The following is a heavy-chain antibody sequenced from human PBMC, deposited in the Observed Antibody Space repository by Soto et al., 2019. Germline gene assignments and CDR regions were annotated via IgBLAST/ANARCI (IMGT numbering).Heavy chain of an antibody. V-gene: IGHV3-30-3*01. CDR2: ISYDGSNK. J-gene: IGHJ6*02. CDR3: ARGKVDWDIVLVPAAISYYGMDV. D-gene: IGHD2-2*01. Sequence: QVQLVESGGGVVQPGRSLRLSCAASGFTFSSYAMHWVRQAPGKGLEWVAVISYDGSNKYYADSVKGRFTISRDNSKNTLYLQMNSLRAEDTAVYYCARGKVDWDIVLVPAAISYYGMDVWGQGTTVTVSS. CDR1: GFTFSSYA.